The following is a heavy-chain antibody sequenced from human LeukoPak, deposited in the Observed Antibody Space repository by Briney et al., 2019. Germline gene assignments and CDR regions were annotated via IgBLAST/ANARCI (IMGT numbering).Heavy chain of an antibody. J-gene: IGHJ4*02. Sequence: ASETLSLTCTVSGGSISSDYWSWIWQSPGKGLEWIGYIYYSGTTSYNPSLKSRVTISLDTSKNQFSLKLSSVTAADTAVYYCARGANWGSPDYWGQGTLVTVSS. V-gene: IGHV4-59*01. CDR3: ARGANWGSPDY. CDR2: IYYSGTT. D-gene: IGHD7-27*01. CDR1: GGSISSDY.